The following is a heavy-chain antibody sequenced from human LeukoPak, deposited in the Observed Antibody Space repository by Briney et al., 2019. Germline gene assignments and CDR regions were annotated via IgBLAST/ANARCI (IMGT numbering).Heavy chain of an antibody. V-gene: IGHV3-7*01. D-gene: IGHD1-26*01. Sequence: GGSLRLSCAASGFTFSSYWMSWVRQAPGKGLEWVANIKQDGSEKYYVDSVKGRFTISRDNAKNSLYLQMNSLRTEDTAVYYCARGSGIAQFYYFDYWGQGTLVTVSS. J-gene: IGHJ4*02. CDR2: IKQDGSEK. CDR3: ARGSGIAQFYYFDY. CDR1: GFTFSSYW.